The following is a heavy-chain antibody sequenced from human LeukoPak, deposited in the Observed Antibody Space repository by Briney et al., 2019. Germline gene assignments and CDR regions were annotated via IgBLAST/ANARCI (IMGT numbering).Heavy chain of an antibody. V-gene: IGHV3-21*01. D-gene: IGHD1-1*01. Sequence: GGSLRLSCAASGFTFSSYSMNWVRQAPGKGPEWVSSITSGSSYIYYTDSVKGRFTISRDNAKNSLYLQMSSLRAEDTAVYYCATGTTSGSYYFAYWGQGTLVTVSS. CDR1: GFTFSSYS. J-gene: IGHJ4*02. CDR2: ITSGSSYI. CDR3: ATGTTSGSYYFAY.